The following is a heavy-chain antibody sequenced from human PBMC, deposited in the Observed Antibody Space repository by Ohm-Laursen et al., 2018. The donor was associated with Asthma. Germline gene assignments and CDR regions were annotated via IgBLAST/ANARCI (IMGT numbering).Heavy chain of an antibody. J-gene: IGHJ4*02. CDR2: ISGSGGST. D-gene: IGHD3-10*01. CDR3: AKYTGRSYFDY. Sequence: SLRLSCAASGFTYYNYALSWVRQAPGKGLEWVSAISGSGGSTYYADSVKGRFTISRDSSKSTLYLQMNSLRAEDTAVYYCAKYTGRSYFDYWGQGTLVTVSS. CDR1: GFTYYNYA. V-gene: IGHV3-23*01.